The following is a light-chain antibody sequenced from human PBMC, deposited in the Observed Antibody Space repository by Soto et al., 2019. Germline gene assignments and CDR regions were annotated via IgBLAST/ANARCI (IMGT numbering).Light chain of an antibody. CDR3: QQYHNYWT. CDR1: QTISDW. J-gene: IGKJ1*01. V-gene: IGKV1-5*03. CDR2: KAS. Sequence: IQISQFPSTLSASIGDRGTVTCRASQTISDWLAWHQQKPGKAPKLLIYKASSLESGVPSRFSGSGSGTEFTLTISSLQPDDFATYYCQQYHNYWTFGQGTKVDIK.